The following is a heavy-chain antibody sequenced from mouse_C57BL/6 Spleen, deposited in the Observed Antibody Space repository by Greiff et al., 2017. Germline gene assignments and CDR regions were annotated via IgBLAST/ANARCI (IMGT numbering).Heavy chain of an antibody. D-gene: IGHD3-2*02. CDR2: IDPENGDT. Sequence: VQLKESGAELVRPGASVKLSCTASGFNIKDDYMHWVKQRPEQGLEWIGWIDPENGDTEYASKFQGKATITADTSSNTAYLQLSSLTSEDTAVYYCTPAQAVYWGQGTTLTVSS. CDR1: GFNIKDDY. V-gene: IGHV14-4*01. CDR3: TPAQAVY. J-gene: IGHJ2*01.